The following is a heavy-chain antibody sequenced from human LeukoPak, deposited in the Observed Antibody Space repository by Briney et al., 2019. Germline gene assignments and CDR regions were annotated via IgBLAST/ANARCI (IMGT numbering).Heavy chain of an antibody. Sequence: GGSLRLSCAASGFTFSSYSMNWVRQAPGKGLEWVSSISSSSSTIYYADSVKGRFTISRDNAKNSLYLQMNSLRAEDTAVYYCASILLGYCSSTSCWRDAFDIWGQGTMVTVSS. V-gene: IGHV3-48*01. J-gene: IGHJ3*02. CDR2: ISSSSSTI. D-gene: IGHD2-2*01. CDR3: ASILLGYCSSTSCWRDAFDI. CDR1: GFTFSSYS.